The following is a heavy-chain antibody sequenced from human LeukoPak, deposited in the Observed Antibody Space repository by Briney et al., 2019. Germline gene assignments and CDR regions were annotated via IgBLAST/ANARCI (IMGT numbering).Heavy chain of an antibody. CDR2: IIPIFGTA. J-gene: IGHJ4*02. D-gene: IGHD3-22*01. Sequence: SVKVSCAASGGTFSSYAISWVRQAPGQGLEWMGGIIPIFGTANYAQKFQGRVTITADESTSTAYMELSSLRSEDTAVYYCARSPLSYYDSSGYMGGAYYFDYWGQGTLVTVSS. V-gene: IGHV1-69*13. CDR1: GGTFSSYA. CDR3: ARSPLSYYDSSGYMGGAYYFDY.